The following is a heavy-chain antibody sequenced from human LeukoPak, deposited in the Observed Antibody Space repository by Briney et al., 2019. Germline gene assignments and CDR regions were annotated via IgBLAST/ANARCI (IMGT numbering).Heavy chain of an antibody. V-gene: IGHV3-30*02. J-gene: IGHJ4*02. Sequence: GGSLRLSCAASGFTFSDYGIHWVRQAPGKGLEWVAFVQSDGGGIHYTESMKGRFTISRDNAKNSLYLQMNSLSAEDTAVYYCVGGPIAAAGEDYWGQGILVTVSS. CDR1: GFTFSDYG. CDR2: VQSDGGGI. CDR3: VGGPIAAAGEDY. D-gene: IGHD6-13*01.